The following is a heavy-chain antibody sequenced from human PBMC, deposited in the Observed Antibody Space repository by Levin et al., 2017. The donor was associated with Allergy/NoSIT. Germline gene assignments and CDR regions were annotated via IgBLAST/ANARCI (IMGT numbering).Heavy chain of an antibody. D-gene: IGHD1-1*01. CDR1: GGSVSSGSYY. V-gene: IGHV4-61*01. Sequence: GSLRLSCTVSGGSVSSGSYYWSWIRQPPGKGLEWIGYIYYSGSTNYNPSLKSRVTISVDTSKNQFSLKLSSVTAADTAVYYCARVGGELENFDYWGQGTLVTVSS. CDR3: ARVGGELENFDY. CDR2: IYYSGST. J-gene: IGHJ4*02.